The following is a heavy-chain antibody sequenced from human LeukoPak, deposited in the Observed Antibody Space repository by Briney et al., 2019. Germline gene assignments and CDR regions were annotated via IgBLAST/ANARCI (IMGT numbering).Heavy chain of an antibody. D-gene: IGHD4-11*01. Sequence: SETLSLTCTVSGGSISSSSYYWGWIRQPPGKGLEWIGSIYYSGSTYYNPSLKSRVTISVDTSKNQFSLKLSSVTAADTAVYYCARRGDYSNYYWFDPWGQGTLVTVSS. J-gene: IGHJ5*02. CDR1: GGSISSSSYY. CDR3: ARRGDYSNYYWFDP. CDR2: IYYSGST. V-gene: IGHV4-39*07.